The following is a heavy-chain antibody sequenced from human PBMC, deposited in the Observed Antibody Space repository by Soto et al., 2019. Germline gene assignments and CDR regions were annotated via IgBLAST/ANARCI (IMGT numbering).Heavy chain of an antibody. V-gene: IGHV1-69*08. CDR3: ARDHYYNSGTYYIDS. J-gene: IGHJ4*02. D-gene: IGHD3-10*01. Sequence: QVQLVQSGGEVKMPGSSVKVSCKASGGSFRSYTFTWVRQAPGQGLEWMGKIIPLLSITNYAEEFQGRVTIPADKSTSTAYMELSRLTFEDTAIYYCARDHYYNSGTYYIDSWGQGTLVTVSS. CDR2: IIPLLSIT. CDR1: GGSFRSYT.